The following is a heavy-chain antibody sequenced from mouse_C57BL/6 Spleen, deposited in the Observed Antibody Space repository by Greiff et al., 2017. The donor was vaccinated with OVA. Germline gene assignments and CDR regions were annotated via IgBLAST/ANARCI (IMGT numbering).Heavy chain of an antibody. CDR1: GYTFTSYW. J-gene: IGHJ2*01. V-gene: IGHV1-69*01. Sequence: QVQLQQPGAELVMPGASVKLSCKASGYTFTSYWMHWVKQRPGQGLEWIGEIDPSDSYTNYNQKFKGKSTLTVDKSSSTGYMQLRSLTSEDSAVYYCARRYFYYGSSVFAYWGQGTTLTVSA. CDR3: ARRYFYYGSSVFAY. CDR2: IDPSDSYT. D-gene: IGHD1-1*01.